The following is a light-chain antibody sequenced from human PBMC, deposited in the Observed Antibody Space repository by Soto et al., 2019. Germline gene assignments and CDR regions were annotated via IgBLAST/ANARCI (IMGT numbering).Light chain of an antibody. CDR2: GAS. V-gene: IGKV3-15*01. Sequence: EIVMTQSPAILSVSPGERATLSCRASLSVSSNLAWYQQKPGQAPRLLIYGASTSATGIPARFSGSGSGTEFTRTISSLQSEDFAVYYCHQSNNWPRTFGQGTKVEIK. CDR3: HQSNNWPRT. J-gene: IGKJ1*01. CDR1: LSVSSN.